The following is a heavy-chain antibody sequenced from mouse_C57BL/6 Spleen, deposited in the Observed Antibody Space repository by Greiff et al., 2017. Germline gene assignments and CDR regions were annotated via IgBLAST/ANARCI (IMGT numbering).Heavy chain of an antibody. CDR2: INPSNGGT. J-gene: IGHJ4*01. V-gene: IGHV1-53*01. D-gene: IGHD4-1*01. Sequence: QVQLQQSGTELVKPGASVKLSCKASGYTFTSYWMHWVKQRPGQGLEWIGNINPSNGGTKYNEKFKSKATLTVDKSSSTAYMQLSSLTSEDSAVYYCAREETGFHSMDYWGQGTSLTVSS. CDR1: GYTFTSYW. CDR3: AREETGFHSMDY.